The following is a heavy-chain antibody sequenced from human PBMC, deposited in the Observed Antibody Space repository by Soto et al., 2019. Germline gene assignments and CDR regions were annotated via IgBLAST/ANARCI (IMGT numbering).Heavy chain of an antibody. CDR2: ISYDGSNK. CDR3: AKVGTGYSSSWYPYYYYGMDV. Sequence: PWWSLRLSCAASGFSVSSYAMHWVRQAPGKGLEWVAVISYDGSNKYYADSVKGRFTISRDNSKNTLYLQMNSLRAEDTAVYYCAKVGTGYSSSWYPYYYYGMDVWGQGTTVTVS. CDR1: GFSVSSYA. D-gene: IGHD6-13*01. V-gene: IGHV3-30*18. J-gene: IGHJ6*02.